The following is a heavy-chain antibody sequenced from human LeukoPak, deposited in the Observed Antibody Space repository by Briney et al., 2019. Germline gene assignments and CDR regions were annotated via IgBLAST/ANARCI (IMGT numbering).Heavy chain of an antibody. CDR2: ISYDGTKR. Sequence: GGSLRLSCAASGFPFSNYDMQWVRQAPGKGLEWVAVISYDGTKRYYTESEKGRFTISRDNSKNTLYLQMNNLEAEDTAMYYCAKDGGGWGQGTPVTVSS. D-gene: IGHD3-16*01. V-gene: IGHV3-30-3*01. J-gene: IGHJ4*02. CDR3: AKDGGG. CDR1: GFPFSNYD.